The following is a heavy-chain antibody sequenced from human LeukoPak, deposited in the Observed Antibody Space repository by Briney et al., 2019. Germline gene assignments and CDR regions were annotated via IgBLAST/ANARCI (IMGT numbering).Heavy chain of an antibody. J-gene: IGHJ4*02. Sequence: ASVKVSCKASGYTFTSYDINWVRQATGQGLEWMGWMNPNSGNTGYAQKFQGRVTMTRNTSISTAYMELSSLRPEDTAVYYCARGYRGSGSYYQGYWGQGTLVTVSS. D-gene: IGHD3-10*01. CDR1: GYTFTSYD. V-gene: IGHV1-8*01. CDR2: MNPNSGNT. CDR3: ARGYRGSGSYYQGY.